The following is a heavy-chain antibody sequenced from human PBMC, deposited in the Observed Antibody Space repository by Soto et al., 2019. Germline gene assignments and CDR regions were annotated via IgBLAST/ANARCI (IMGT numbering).Heavy chain of an antibody. V-gene: IGHV4-34*01. D-gene: IGHD3-3*01. CDR2: INHSGST. Sequence: SETLSLTCAVYGGSFSGYYWSWIRQPPGKGLEWIGEINHSGSTNYNPSLKSRVTISVDTSKNQFSLKLSSVTAADTAVYYCARARVRFWSGYPFDPWGQGTLVTVSS. J-gene: IGHJ5*02. CDR3: ARARVRFWSGYPFDP. CDR1: GGSFSGYY.